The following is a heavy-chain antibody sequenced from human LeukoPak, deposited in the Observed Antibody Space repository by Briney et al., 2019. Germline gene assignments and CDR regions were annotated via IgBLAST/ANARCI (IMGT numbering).Heavy chain of an antibody. CDR2: INPNSGGA. CDR1: GYTFTGYY. Sequence: ASVKVSCKASGYTFTGYYMHWVRQAPGQGLEWMGWINPNSGGANYAQKFQGRVTMTRDTSISTAYIDLNSLRSDDTAVYYCARDYGGFCTSDNCYRTIFDYWGQGTLVTVSS. CDR3: ARDYGGFCTSDNCYRTIFDY. J-gene: IGHJ4*02. D-gene: IGHD2-2*02. V-gene: IGHV1-2*02.